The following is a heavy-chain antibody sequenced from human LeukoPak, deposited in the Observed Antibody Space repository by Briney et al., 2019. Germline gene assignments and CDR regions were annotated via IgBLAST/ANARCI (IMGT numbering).Heavy chain of an antibody. CDR3: ARLYTRLTRSIWGYFDP. V-gene: IGHV5-51*01. D-gene: IGHD3-16*01. J-gene: IGHJ5*02. CDR2: IYPGDSHT. Sequence: GESLKISCKGSGYSFGTYWIGWVRQMPGKVLEWMGIIYPGDSHTRYSPSFQGQVTSSADKSTSTAYLQWNSLKSSDTAIYYCARLYTRLTRSIWGYFDPWGQGTLVTVSS. CDR1: GYSFGTYW.